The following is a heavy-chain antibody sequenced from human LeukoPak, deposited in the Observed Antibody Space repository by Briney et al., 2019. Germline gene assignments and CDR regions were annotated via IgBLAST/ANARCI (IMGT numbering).Heavy chain of an antibody. D-gene: IGHD6-6*01. CDR3: ARERVPRV. V-gene: IGHV3-11*05. Sequence: GGSLRLSCAASGFTFSDYDMTWVRQAPGKGLEWVSYIISSSSCTNYAASVRGRFTFSRDNAKNSLYLQMNSLRAEDTAVYYCARERVPRVWGEGTLVTVSS. CDR1: GFTFSDYD. J-gene: IGHJ4*02. CDR2: IISSSSCT.